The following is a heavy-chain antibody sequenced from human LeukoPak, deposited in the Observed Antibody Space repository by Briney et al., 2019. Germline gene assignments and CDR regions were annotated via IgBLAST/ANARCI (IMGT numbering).Heavy chain of an antibody. CDR3: ARDAAMARY. D-gene: IGHD5-18*01. J-gene: IGHJ4*02. V-gene: IGHV3-7*03. CDR1: GFTFSSYW. Sequence: GGSLRLSCAASGFTFSSYWISWVRQAPGKGLEWVANIKQDGSEKYYVDSVKGRFTISRDNAKNSLYLQMNSLRAEDTAVYYCARDAAMARYWGQGTLVTVSS. CDR2: IKQDGSEK.